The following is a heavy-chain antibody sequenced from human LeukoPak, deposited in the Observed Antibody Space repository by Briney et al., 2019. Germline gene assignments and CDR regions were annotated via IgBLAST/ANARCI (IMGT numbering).Heavy chain of an antibody. J-gene: IGHJ4*02. CDR3: ARDDCGDTCYPGGY. V-gene: IGHV1-3*01. Sequence: ASVKVSCKASGYIFTKYVVYWVRQAPGQRPEWMGWIKAGNGDTKYSQNFQDRLTITRDTSASTVYMELSSLTSEDTALYYGARDDCGDTCYPGGYWGQGTLVTVSS. CDR2: IKAGNGDT. D-gene: IGHD2-21*01. CDR1: GYIFTKYV.